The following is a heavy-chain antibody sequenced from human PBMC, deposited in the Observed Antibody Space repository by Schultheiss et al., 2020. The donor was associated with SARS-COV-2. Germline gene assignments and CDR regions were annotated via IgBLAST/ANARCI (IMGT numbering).Heavy chain of an antibody. CDR1: GYSISSGYY. V-gene: IGHV4-38-2*01. CDR3: ARMAFDSSGYYPNWFDP. D-gene: IGHD3-22*01. CDR2: IYHSGST. J-gene: IGHJ5*02. Sequence: SETLSLTCAVSGYSISSGYYWGWIRQPPGKGLEWIGSIYHSGSTYYNPSLKSRVTISVDTSKNQFSLKLSSVTAADTAVYYCARMAFDSSGYYPNWFDPWGQGTLVTVSS.